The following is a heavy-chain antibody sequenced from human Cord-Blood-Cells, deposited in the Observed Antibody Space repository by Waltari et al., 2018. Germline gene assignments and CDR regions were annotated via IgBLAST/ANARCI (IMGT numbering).Heavy chain of an antibody. CDR1: GFTFSSYG. CDR3: AREYYDFCCCMDV. V-gene: IGHV3-33*01. Sequence: QVQLVESGGGVVQPGRSLRLSCAASGFTFSSYGMHWVRQAPGKGLEWVAVIWYDGSNKYYADSVKGRFTISRDNSKTTLYLQMNSLRAEDTAVYYCAREYYDFCCCMDVWGQGTTVTVSS. D-gene: IGHD3-3*01. CDR2: IWYDGSNK. J-gene: IGHJ6*02.